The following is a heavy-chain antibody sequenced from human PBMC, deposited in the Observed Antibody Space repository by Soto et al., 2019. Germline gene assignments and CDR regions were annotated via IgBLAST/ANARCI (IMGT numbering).Heavy chain of an antibody. CDR3: ARGINYYASGDDAFDI. CDR1: GYTFTSYD. D-gene: IGHD3-10*01. Sequence: QVQLVQSGAEVKKPGASVKVSCKASGYTFTSYDINWVRQATGQGLEWMGWMNPNRGNTGYAQRYQRRVTMTRNTSISTAYMELSSLRSEDTAVYYCARGINYYASGDDAFDIWGQGTIVTVSS. CDR2: MNPNRGNT. J-gene: IGHJ3*02. V-gene: IGHV1-8*01.